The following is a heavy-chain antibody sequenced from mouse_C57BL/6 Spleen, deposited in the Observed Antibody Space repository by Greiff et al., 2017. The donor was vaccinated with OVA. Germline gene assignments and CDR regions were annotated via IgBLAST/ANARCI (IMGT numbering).Heavy chain of an antibody. CDR2: INPNNGGT. D-gene: IGHD1-1*01. J-gene: IGHJ3*01. CDR1: GYTFTDYN. CDR3: ARKDYGSSYLFAY. Sequence: EVQLQESGPALVKPGASVKIPCKASGYTFTDYNMDWVKQSHGKSLEWIGDINPNNGGTIYNQKFKGKATLTVDKSSSTAYMELRSLTSEDTAVYYCARKDYGSSYLFAYWGQGTLVTVSA. V-gene: IGHV1-18*01.